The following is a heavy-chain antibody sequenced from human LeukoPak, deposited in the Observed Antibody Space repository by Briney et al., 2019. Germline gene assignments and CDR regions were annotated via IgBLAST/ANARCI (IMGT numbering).Heavy chain of an antibody. J-gene: IGHJ5*02. D-gene: IGHD3-22*01. Sequence: SETLSLTCTVSGYSISSGYYWGWIRQPPGKGLEWIGRIYHSGSTYYNPSLKSRVTISVDTSKNQFSLKLSSVTAADTAVYYCARAQYYYDSSGMNWFDPWGQGTLVTVSS. CDR2: IYHSGST. V-gene: IGHV4-38-2*02. CDR3: ARAQYYYDSSGMNWFDP. CDR1: GYSISSGYY.